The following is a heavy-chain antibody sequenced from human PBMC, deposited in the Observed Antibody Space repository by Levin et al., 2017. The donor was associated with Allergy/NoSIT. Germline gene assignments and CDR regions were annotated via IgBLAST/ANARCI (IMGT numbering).Heavy chain of an antibody. CDR3: AKDMGGYCSSTSCYGLGGAFDI. CDR2: ISGSGGST. V-gene: IGHV3-23*01. D-gene: IGHD2-2*01. Sequence: LSLTCAASGFTFSSYAMSWVRQAPGKGLEWVSAISGSGGSTYYADSVKGRFTISRDNSKNTLYLQMNSLRAEDTAVYYCAKDMGGYCSSTSCYGLGGAFDIWGQGTMVTVSS. J-gene: IGHJ3*02. CDR1: GFTFSSYA.